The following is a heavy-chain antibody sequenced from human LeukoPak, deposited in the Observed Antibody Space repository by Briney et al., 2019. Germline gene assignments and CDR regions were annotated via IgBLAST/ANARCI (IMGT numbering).Heavy chain of an antibody. J-gene: IGHJ4*02. V-gene: IGHV3-74*01. CDR3: ARKGDYGDLPDY. CDR2: ISPTGSTT. Sequence: GGSLRLSCTASGFSFSGHWMHWARQLPGKGLVWVSRISPTGSTTSYADSVKGRFTVSRDNAKNTLYLQVNNLRAEDTAVYYCARKGDYGDLPDYWGQGTLVTVSS. D-gene: IGHD4-17*01. CDR1: GFSFSGHW.